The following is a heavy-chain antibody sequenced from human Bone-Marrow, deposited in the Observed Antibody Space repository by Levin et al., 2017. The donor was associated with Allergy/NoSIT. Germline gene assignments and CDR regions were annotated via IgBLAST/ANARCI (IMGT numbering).Heavy chain of an antibody. CDR1: GFTFGDYA. CDR2: IRSKAYGGTT. D-gene: IGHD6-19*01. J-gene: IGHJ4*02. Sequence: GGSLRLSCTASGFTFGDYAMSWFRQAPGKGLEWVGFIRSKAYGGTTEYAASVKGRFTISRDDSKSIAYLQMNSLKTGDTAVYYCTRGATGYSSGWYGSYWGQGTLVTVSS. CDR3: TRGATGYSSGWYGSY. V-gene: IGHV3-49*03.